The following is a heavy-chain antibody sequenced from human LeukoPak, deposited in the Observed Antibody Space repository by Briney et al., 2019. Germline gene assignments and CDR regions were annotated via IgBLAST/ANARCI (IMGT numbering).Heavy chain of an antibody. V-gene: IGHV3-30*02. J-gene: IGHJ4*02. Sequence: GGSLRLSCAASGFSFSDYAIYWVRQTPGKGLEWVAFIRYDGSNKIYADSVKGRFTTSRDNSYNTAYLQMTGLRAEDTAVYYCAKDGESGIQYTQGYFDYWGQGTLVTVSS. CDR1: GFSFSDYA. CDR3: AKDGESGIQYTQGYFDY. CDR2: IRYDGSNK. D-gene: IGHD1-1*01.